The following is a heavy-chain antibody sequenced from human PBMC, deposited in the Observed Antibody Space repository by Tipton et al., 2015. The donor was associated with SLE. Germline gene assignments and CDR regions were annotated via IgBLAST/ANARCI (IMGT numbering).Heavy chain of an antibody. Sequence: TLSLTCAVYGGSFSAYYWSWIRQSPGKGLEWIGEINHSGNTNFNPSLKSRVTISVDTSKNQFSLKLSSVTAADTAVYYCARGLPSGYDLGYFYNGMDVWCQGTTVTVSS. CDR3: ARGLPSGYDLGYFYNGMDV. CDR2: INHSGNT. V-gene: IGHV4-34*01. J-gene: IGHJ6*02. CDR1: GGSFSAYY. D-gene: IGHD5-12*01.